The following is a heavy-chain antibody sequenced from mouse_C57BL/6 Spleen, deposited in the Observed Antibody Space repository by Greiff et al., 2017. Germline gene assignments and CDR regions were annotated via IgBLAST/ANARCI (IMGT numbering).Heavy chain of an antibody. Sequence: VKLQQSGPGLVAPSQSLSITCTVSGFSLTSYGVHWVRQPPGKGLEWLVVIWSDGSTTYNSALKSRLSISKDNSKSQVFLKMNSLQTDDTAMYYCARHHYDGAWFAYWGQGTLVTVSA. CDR2: IWSDGST. D-gene: IGHD1-2*01. CDR3: ARHHYDGAWFAY. V-gene: IGHV2-6-1*01. CDR1: GFSLTSYG. J-gene: IGHJ3*01.